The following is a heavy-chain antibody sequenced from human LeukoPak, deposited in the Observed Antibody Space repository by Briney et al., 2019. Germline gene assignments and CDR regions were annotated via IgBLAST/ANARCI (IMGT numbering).Heavy chain of an antibody. CDR1: GFTFSSCD. CDR3: VRGPDY. V-gene: IGHV3-13*05. J-gene: IGHJ4*02. Sequence: PGGSLRLSCAGSGFTFSSCDMHWVRQCTGKGLAWASTIAAAGDPYYPASVKGRFTISRESAKKSLYLQMNNLRAGGTAVYYCVRGPDYWGQGTLVTVSS. CDR2: IAAAGDP.